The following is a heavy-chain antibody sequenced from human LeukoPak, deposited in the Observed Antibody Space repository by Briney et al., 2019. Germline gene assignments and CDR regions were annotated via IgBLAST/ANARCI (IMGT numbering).Heavy chain of an antibody. J-gene: IGHJ5*02. CDR3: AREPANLAAAGTSWFDP. Sequence: VASVKVSCTASGYTFTGYYMHWVRQAPGQGLEWMGWINPNSGGTNYAQKFQGRVTMTRDTSISTAYMELSRLRSDDTAVYYCAREPANLAAAGTSWFDPWGQGTLVTVSS. CDR2: INPNSGGT. CDR1: GYTFTGYY. D-gene: IGHD6-13*01. V-gene: IGHV1-2*02.